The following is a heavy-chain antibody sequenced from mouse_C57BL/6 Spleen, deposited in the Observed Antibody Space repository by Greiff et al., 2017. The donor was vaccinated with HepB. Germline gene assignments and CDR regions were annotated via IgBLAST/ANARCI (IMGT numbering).Heavy chain of an antibody. J-gene: IGHJ2*01. CDR2: IYPGSGST. V-gene: IGHV1-55*01. Sequence: QVQLQQPGAELVKPGASVKMSCKASGYTFTSYWITWVKQRPGQGLEWIGDIYPGSGSTNYNEKFKSKATLTVDTSSSTAYMQLSSLTSEDSAVYYGARGGGSYGYFDYWGQGTTLTVSS. D-gene: IGHD1-1*02. CDR3: ARGGGSYGYFDY. CDR1: GYTFTSYW.